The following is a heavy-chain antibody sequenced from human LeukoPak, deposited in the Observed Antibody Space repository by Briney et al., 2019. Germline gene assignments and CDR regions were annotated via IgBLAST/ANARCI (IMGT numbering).Heavy chain of an antibody. Sequence: GESLKISCKGSGYRFIDYWIGWVRQMPGKGLEWVGIIFPGDSDIKYSPSFQGQVTISADKSISTAYLQWSSLKASDTAMYYCARLGPLNSWSYYYYYYMDVWGKGTTVTVSS. D-gene: IGHD3-3*01. CDR2: IFPGDSDI. CDR3: ARLGPLNSWSYYYYYYMDV. J-gene: IGHJ6*03. CDR1: GYRFIDYW. V-gene: IGHV5-51*01.